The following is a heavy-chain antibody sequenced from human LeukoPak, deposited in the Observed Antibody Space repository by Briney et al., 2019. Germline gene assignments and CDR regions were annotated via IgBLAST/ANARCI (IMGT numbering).Heavy chain of an antibody. D-gene: IGHD6-13*01. J-gene: IGHJ6*03. CDR1: GYTFTSYY. CDR3: ARGRSSSWYVWGSYSYYYYMDV. Sequence: ASVKVSCKASGYTFTSYYMHWVRQAPGQGLEWMGITNPSGGSTSYAQKFQGRVTITRNTSISTAYMELSSLRSEDTAVYYCARGRSSSWYVWGSYSYYYYMDVWGKGTTVTVSS. CDR2: TNPSGGST. V-gene: IGHV1-46*01.